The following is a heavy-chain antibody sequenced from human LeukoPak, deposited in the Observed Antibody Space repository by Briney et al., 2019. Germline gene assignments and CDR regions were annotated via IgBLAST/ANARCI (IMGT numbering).Heavy chain of an antibody. CDR2: IWYDGSNK. J-gene: IGHJ4*02. D-gene: IGHD3-3*01. CDR3: ARFGFGYYFDY. Sequence: GGSLRLSCAASGFTFSSYSMNWVRQAPGKGLEWVAVIWYDGSNKYYADSVKGRFTISRDNSKNTLYLQMNSLRAEDTAVYYCARFGFGYYFDYWGQGTLVTVSS. V-gene: IGHV3-33*08. CDR1: GFTFSSYS.